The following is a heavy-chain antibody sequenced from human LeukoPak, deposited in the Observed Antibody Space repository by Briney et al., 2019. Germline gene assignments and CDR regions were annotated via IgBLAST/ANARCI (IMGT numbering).Heavy chain of an antibody. J-gene: IGHJ4*02. CDR2: LSGSGGST. Sequence: PGGSLRLSCAASGFTFSSYAMSWVRQAPGKGLEWVSALSGSGGSTYYADSVKGRFTISRDNSKNTLYLQMNSLRAEDTAVYYCAKGSSSGWSGDYFDYWGQGTLVTVSS. D-gene: IGHD6-19*01. CDR1: GFTFSSYA. V-gene: IGHV3-23*01. CDR3: AKGSSSGWSGDYFDY.